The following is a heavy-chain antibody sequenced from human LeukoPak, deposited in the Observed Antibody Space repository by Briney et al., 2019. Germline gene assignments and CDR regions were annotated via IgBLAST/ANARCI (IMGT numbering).Heavy chain of an antibody. CDR1: GFTFSSYW. D-gene: IGHD2-21*02. CDR2: IKQDGSEK. Sequence: GGSLRLSCAAYGFTFSSYWMSWVRQAPGKGLEWVANIKQDGSEKYYVDSVKGRFTISRDNAKNSLYLQMNSLRAEDTAVYYCARGIVVVTALDYWGQGTLVTVSS. CDR3: ARGIVVVTALDY. V-gene: IGHV3-7*01. J-gene: IGHJ4*02.